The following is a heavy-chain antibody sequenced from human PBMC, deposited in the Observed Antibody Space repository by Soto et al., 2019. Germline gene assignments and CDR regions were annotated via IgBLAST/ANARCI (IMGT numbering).Heavy chain of an antibody. CDR2: IYYSGST. D-gene: IGHD6-13*01. V-gene: IGHV4-39*01. CDR3: ARGAATMDV. Sequence: PSETLSLTCPVSGGYISSSSYYWGWIRQPPGKGLEWIGSIYYSGSTYYNPSLKSRVTISVDTSKNQFSLKLSSVTAADTAVYYCARGAATMDVWGQGTTVTV. CDR1: GGYISSSSYY. J-gene: IGHJ6*02.